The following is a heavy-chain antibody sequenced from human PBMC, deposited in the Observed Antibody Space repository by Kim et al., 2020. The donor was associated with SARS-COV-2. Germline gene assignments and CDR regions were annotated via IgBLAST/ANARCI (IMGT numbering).Heavy chain of an antibody. Sequence: GGSLRLSCAASGFTFSSYSMNWVRQAPGKGLEWVSYISSSSSTIYYADSVKGRFTISRDNAKNSLYLQMNSLRAEDTAVYYCAREEKEYYDILTGYYSRNYFDYWGQGTLVTVSS. J-gene: IGHJ4*02. CDR3: AREEKEYYDILTGYYSRNYFDY. CDR2: ISSSSSTI. CDR1: GFTFSSYS. D-gene: IGHD3-9*01. V-gene: IGHV3-48*04.